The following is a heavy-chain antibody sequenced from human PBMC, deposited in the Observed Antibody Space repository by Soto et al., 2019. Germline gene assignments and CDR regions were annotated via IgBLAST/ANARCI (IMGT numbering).Heavy chain of an antibody. D-gene: IGHD3-3*01. CDR1: GFTFSSYS. Sequence: GGSLRLSCAASGFTFSSYSMNWVRQAPGKGLEWVSSISSSSSYIYYADSVKGRFTISRDNAKNSLYLQMNSLRAEDTAVYYCARVDGEGYDFWSGYYTGSNFDYWGQGTLVTVSS. CDR3: ARVDGEGYDFWSGYYTGSNFDY. V-gene: IGHV3-21*01. J-gene: IGHJ4*02. CDR2: ISSSSSYI.